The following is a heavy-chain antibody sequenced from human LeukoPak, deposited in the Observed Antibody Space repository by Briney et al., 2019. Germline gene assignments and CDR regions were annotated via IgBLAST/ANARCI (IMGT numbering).Heavy chain of an antibody. CDR1: GYTFTGYH. CDR3: AKHRYDFCGGYTLDP. Sequence: ASVEASCKASGYTFTGYHMHCVRQAPGQGLGWMGWINPSSGGSNYAQKFQDRVTITSDTSINTAYIVLSRLRSDDTAVYYCAKHRYDFCGGYTLDPCGRGTLVSVSS. D-gene: IGHD2-21*01. J-gene: IGHJ5*02. V-gene: IGHV1-2*02. CDR2: INPSSGGS.